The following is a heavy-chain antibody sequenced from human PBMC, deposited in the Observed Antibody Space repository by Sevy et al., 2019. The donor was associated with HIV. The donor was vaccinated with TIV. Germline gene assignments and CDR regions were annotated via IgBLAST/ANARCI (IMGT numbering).Heavy chain of an antibody. V-gene: IGHV4-61*01. D-gene: IGHD3-22*01. CDR1: VASVSSGKYY. CDR2: VSYSGRT. CDR3: AREIYFYENSGFYYFDS. Sequence: SETLSLTCNVSVASVSSGKYYWTWIRQPPGKDLEWLGHVSYSGRTNYNPSLKSGVTISEDTSKNQYSLRLNSVTAADTATYYCAREIYFYENSGFYYFDSWGLGILVTVSS. J-gene: IGHJ4*02.